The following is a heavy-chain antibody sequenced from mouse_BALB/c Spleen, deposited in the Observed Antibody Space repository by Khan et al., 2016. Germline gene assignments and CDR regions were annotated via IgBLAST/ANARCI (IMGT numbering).Heavy chain of an antibody. CDR1: GFTFSDHY. D-gene: IGHD1-1*02. CDR2: ISDGGSYT. CDR3: AGDGGWFAY. V-gene: IGHV5-4*02. J-gene: IGHJ3*01. Sequence: PVESGGGLVKPGGSLKLSCAASGFTFSDHYMYWVRQTPQKRPVWVVTISDGGSYTYYPASLKGRLTISRDNAKNNLYLQMSSLKSEDTAMYCCAGDGGWFAYWGQGTLVTVSA.